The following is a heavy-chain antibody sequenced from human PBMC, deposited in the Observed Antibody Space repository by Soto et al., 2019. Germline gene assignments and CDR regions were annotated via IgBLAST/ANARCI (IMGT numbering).Heavy chain of an antibody. CDR3: ARNRLRQYYYGMDV. CDR1: GYSFANYC. D-gene: IGHD3-10*01. Sequence: GESLKISGQGSGYSFANYCIAWVRQMPGKGLEWVGVIYPGDSDTRYSPSFRGQVTISADKSISHVYLQWSSLKASDTAMYYCARNRLRQYYYGMDVWGQGTTLTV. CDR2: IYPGDSDT. V-gene: IGHV5-51*01. J-gene: IGHJ6*02.